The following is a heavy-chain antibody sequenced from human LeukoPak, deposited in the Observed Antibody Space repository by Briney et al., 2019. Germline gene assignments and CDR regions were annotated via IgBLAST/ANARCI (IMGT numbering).Heavy chain of an antibody. CDR2: TSYDGNSE. J-gene: IGHJ4*01. CDR1: GFTFSSYG. CDR3: ARDRYNFFDY. V-gene: IGHV3-30*03. Sequence: GGSLRLSGAVSGFTFSSYGLHWVRQAPGRGVEWVAVTSYDGNSEYYTDSVKGRFTISRDSSKNTLYLQMNSLRAEDTAVYYCARDRYNFFDYWGQGTLVTVSS. D-gene: IGHD2-2*02.